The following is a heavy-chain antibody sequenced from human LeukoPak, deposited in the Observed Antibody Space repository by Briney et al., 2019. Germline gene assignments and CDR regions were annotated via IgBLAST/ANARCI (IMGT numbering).Heavy chain of an antibody. V-gene: IGHV3-30*02. CDR3: AKDYDSSGYYYSFFY. Sequence: GGSLRLSCAASGLTFSSYAMNWVRQAPGKGLEWVAFIRYDGSNKYYADSVKGRFTISRDNSKNTLYLQMNSLRAEDTAVYYCAKDYDSSGYYYSFFYWGQGTLVTVSS. J-gene: IGHJ4*02. D-gene: IGHD3-22*01. CDR2: IRYDGSNK. CDR1: GLTFSSYA.